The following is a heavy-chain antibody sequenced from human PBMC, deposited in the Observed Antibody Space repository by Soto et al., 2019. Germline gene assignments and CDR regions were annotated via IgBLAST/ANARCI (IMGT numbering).Heavy chain of an antibody. CDR1: GGTFSSYA. V-gene: IGHV1-69*01. CDR3: ARERFFLVYSSGWYGYFDY. Sequence: QVQLVQSGAEVKKPGSSVKVSCKASGGTFSSYAISWVRQAPGQGLEWMGGIIPIFGTANYAQKFQGRVKITADESTSTAYMELSSLRSEDTAVYYCARERFFLVYSSGWYGYFDYWGQGTLVTVSS. J-gene: IGHJ4*02. D-gene: IGHD6-19*01. CDR2: IIPIFGTA.